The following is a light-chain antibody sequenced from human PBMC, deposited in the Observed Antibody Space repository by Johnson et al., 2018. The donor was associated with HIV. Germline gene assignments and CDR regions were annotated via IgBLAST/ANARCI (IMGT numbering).Light chain of an antibody. Sequence: QSVLTQPPSVSAAPGQQVTISCSGSSSNIGNNYVSWYKQLPGTAPKLLIYESNKRPSGIPDRFYGSKSGTSATLGITGLQTGDEADYYCGTWDSSLSAGGVFGTGTKVTVL. CDR2: ESN. V-gene: IGLV1-51*02. CDR3: GTWDSSLSAGGV. CDR1: SSNIGNNY. J-gene: IGLJ1*01.